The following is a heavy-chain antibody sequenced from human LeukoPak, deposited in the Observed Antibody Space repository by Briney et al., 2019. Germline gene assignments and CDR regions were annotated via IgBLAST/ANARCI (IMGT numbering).Heavy chain of an antibody. D-gene: IGHD2-21*02. CDR2: ISGSGGST. V-gene: IGHV3-23*01. Sequence: XWVSAISGSGGSTYYADSVKGRFTISRDNSKNTLYLQMNSLRAEDTAVYYCAKDTPVVTGAFDIWGQGTMVTVSS. J-gene: IGHJ3*02. CDR3: AKDTPVVTGAFDI.